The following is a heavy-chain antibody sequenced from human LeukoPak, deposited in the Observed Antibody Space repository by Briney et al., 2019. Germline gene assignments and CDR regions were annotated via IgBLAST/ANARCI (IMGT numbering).Heavy chain of an antibody. V-gene: IGHV3-23*01. J-gene: IGHJ4*02. Sequence: GGSLRLSCAASGFTFSTNAISWVRQAPGRGLEWVSTITGGGGGTYYADSVKGRFTISRDNSKHTLYLEMNSLRAEDTAVYYCAKRLLVGTTVRPYFDYWGQGTLVTVSS. CDR2: ITGGGGGT. D-gene: IGHD1-26*01. CDR1: GFTFSTNA. CDR3: AKRLLVGTTVRPYFDY.